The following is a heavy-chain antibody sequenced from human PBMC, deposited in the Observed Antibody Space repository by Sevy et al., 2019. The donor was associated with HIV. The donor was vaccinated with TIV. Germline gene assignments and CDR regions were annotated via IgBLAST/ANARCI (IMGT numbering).Heavy chain of an antibody. Sequence: GGSLRLSCAASGFTFSNAWMSWVRQAPGKGLEWVGRIKSKTDGGTTDYAAPVKGRFTISRDDSKNTLYLRMNSLKTEDTAVYYGTADLCFNDYGDYFSDYWGQGTLVTVSS. D-gene: IGHD4-17*01. J-gene: IGHJ4*02. V-gene: IGHV3-15*01. CDR2: IKSKTDGGTT. CDR1: GFTFSNAW. CDR3: TADLCFNDYGDYFSDY.